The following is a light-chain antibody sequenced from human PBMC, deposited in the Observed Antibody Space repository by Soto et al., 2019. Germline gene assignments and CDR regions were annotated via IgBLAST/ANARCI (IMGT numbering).Light chain of an antibody. CDR3: QQYGSSLLT. Sequence: EIVLTQSPGTLSLSPGERATLSCRASQSVSSSYLAWYQQKPGQARRLLIYGASSRATSIPDRFSGSGSGTDFTLTISRLEPEDFAVYYCQQYGSSLLTFGAGTKVEIK. J-gene: IGKJ4*01. CDR1: QSVSSSY. V-gene: IGKV3-20*01. CDR2: GAS.